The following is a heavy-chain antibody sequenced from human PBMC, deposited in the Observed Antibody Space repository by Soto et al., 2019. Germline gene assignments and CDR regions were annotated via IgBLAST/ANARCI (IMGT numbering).Heavy chain of an antibody. J-gene: IGHJ6*02. Sequence: VGSLRLSCAASGFTFSSYGMHWVRRAPGKGLEWVAVIWYDGSNKYYADSVKGRFTISRDNSKNTLYLKMNSLRAEDTAVYYCARDGGYRGYEQQYYYYGMDVSGQGNTVTVSS. D-gene: IGHD5-12*01. V-gene: IGHV3-33*01. CDR2: IWYDGSNK. CDR1: GFTFSSYG. CDR3: ARDGGYRGYEQQYYYYGMDV.